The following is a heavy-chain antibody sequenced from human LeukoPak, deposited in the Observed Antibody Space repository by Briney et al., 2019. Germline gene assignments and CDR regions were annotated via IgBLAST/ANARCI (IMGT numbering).Heavy chain of an antibody. V-gene: IGHV5-51*01. CDR1: GYSFTSYW. J-gene: IGHJ4*02. CDR2: IYPGDSDT. D-gene: IGHD3-9*01. CDR3: ARGPAPMYYDILTGYVSGPDY. Sequence: GESLKISCKGSGYSFTSYWIGWVRQMPGKGLEWMGIIYPGDSDTRYSPSLQGQVTISADKSISTAYLQWSSLKASDTAMYYCARGPAPMYYDILTGYVSGPDYWGQGTLVTVSS.